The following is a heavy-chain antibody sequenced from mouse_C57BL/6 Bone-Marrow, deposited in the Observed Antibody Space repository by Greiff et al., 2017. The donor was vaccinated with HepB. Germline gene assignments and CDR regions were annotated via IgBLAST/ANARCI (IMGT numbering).Heavy chain of an antibody. CDR3: ARWCYAMDY. Sequence: VQLQQPGAELVRPGTSVKLSCKASGYTFTSYWMHWVKQRPGQGLEWIGVIDPSDSYTNYNQKFKGKATLTVDTSSSTAYTQLSSLTSEDSAVYYCARWCYAMDYWGQGTSVTVSS. CDR2: IDPSDSYT. V-gene: IGHV1-59*01. CDR1: GYTFTSYW. D-gene: IGHD1-1*02. J-gene: IGHJ4*01.